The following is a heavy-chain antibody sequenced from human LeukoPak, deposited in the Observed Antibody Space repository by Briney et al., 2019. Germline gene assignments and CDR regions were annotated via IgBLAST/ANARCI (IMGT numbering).Heavy chain of an antibody. J-gene: IGHJ6*03. CDR3: ARPRQRVVVAATGYYYYYMVV. CDR1: GGTFSSYA. Sequence: ASVKVSCKASGGTFSSYAISWVRQAPGQGLEWMGGIIAIVGTANYAQKFQGRVTITADKSTSTAYMELSSLRSEDTAVYYCARPRQRVVVAATGYYYYYMVVWGKGTTATVSS. D-gene: IGHD2-15*01. V-gene: IGHV1-69*06. CDR2: IIAIVGTA.